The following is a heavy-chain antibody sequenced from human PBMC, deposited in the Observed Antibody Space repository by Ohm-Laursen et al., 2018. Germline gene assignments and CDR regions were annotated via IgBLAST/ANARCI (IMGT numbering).Heavy chain of an antibody. CDR1: GGSISSYY. V-gene: IGHV4-59*12. J-gene: IGHJ4*02. Sequence: SETLSLTCTVSGGSISSYYWSWIRQPAGKGLEWIGYIYYSGSTNYNPSLKSRVTISVDTSKNQFSLKLSSVTAADTAVYYCARAAGSSGWYYFDYWGQGTLVTVSS. CDR2: IYYSGST. CDR3: ARAAGSSGWYYFDY. D-gene: IGHD6-19*01.